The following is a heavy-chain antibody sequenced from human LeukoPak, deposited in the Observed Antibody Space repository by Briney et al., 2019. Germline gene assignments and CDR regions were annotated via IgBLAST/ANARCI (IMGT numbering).Heavy chain of an antibody. CDR1: GFTFSSYG. V-gene: IGHV3-30*03. CDR3: ARGSTISSSFYFDN. D-gene: IGHD3-3*01. CDR2: ISYDGSNK. J-gene: IGHJ4*02. Sequence: PGGSLRLSCAASGFTFSSYGMHWVRQAPGKGLEWVAVISYDGSNKYYADSVKGRFTISRDNSKNTLLLQMNSLRADDTAVYYCARGSTISSSFYFDNRGQGTLVTVSS.